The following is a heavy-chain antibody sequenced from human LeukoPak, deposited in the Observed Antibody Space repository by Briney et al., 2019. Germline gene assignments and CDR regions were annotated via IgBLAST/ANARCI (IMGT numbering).Heavy chain of an antibody. CDR2: IRYDGSNK. Sequence: PGGSLRLSCAASGFTFSSYGMSWVRQAPGKGLEWVAFIRYDGSNKYYADFVKGRFTISRDNSDRTVYLQMNSLRTEDTAVYYCAKGLHSSSWNDPFDIWGQGTMVTVSS. D-gene: IGHD6-13*01. J-gene: IGHJ3*02. CDR3: AKGLHSSSWNDPFDI. V-gene: IGHV3-30*02. CDR1: GFTFSSYG.